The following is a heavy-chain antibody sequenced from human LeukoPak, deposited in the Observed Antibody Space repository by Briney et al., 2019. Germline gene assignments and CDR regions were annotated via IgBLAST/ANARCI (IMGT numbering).Heavy chain of an antibody. CDR1: GGTFSSYA. D-gene: IGHD2-21*02. V-gene: IGHV1-69*05. Sequence: SVKVSCKASGGTFSSYAISWVRQAPGQGLEWMGGIIPIFGTANYAQKFQGRVTITTDESTSTAYMELSSLRSEDTAVYYCARSPIGGGDFKPPDYWGQGTLVTVSS. J-gene: IGHJ4*02. CDR3: ARSPIGGGDFKPPDY. CDR2: IIPIFGTA.